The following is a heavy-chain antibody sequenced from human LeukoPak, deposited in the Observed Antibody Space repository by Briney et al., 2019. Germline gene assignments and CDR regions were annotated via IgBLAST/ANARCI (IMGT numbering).Heavy chain of an antibody. D-gene: IGHD3-22*01. CDR1: GFTFSNYA. CDR2: ISGSGGST. Sequence: GGSLRLSCAASGFTFSNYAMSWVRQAPGKGLEWVSAISGSGGSTYYADSVKGRFTISRDNSKNTLYLQMNSLRAEDTAVYYCAKDVGTMIVVVIPFDYWGQGTLVTVSS. J-gene: IGHJ4*02. V-gene: IGHV3-23*01. CDR3: AKDVGTMIVVVIPFDY.